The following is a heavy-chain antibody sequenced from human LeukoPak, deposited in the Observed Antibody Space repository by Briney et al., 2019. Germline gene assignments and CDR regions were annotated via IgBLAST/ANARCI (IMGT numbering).Heavy chain of an antibody. J-gene: IGHJ4*02. Sequence: TGGSLRLSCAASGFTFSSYGMHWVRQAPGKGLEWVAFIRYDGSNKYYADSVKGRFTISRDNSKNTLYLQMNRLRAEDTAVYYCAKVELSSGWAGGNYWGQGTLVTVSS. V-gene: IGHV3-30*02. CDR1: GFTFSSYG. CDR2: IRYDGSNK. CDR3: AKVELSSGWAGGNY. D-gene: IGHD6-19*01.